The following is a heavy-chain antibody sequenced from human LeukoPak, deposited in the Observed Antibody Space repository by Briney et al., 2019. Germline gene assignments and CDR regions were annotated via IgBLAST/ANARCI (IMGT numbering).Heavy chain of an antibody. CDR1: GGYISSYY. D-gene: IGHD1-14*01. Sequence: PSETLSLTCSVSGGYISSYYWSWIRQPPGKGLEWIGIINYSGSTKYNPSLKSRVSISVDTSKNQFSLRLTSVTVADTAVYFCARVPNAPKIEPTWFDPWGQGTLVTVSS. J-gene: IGHJ5*02. V-gene: IGHV4-59*01. CDR3: ARVPNAPKIEPTWFDP. CDR2: INYSGST.